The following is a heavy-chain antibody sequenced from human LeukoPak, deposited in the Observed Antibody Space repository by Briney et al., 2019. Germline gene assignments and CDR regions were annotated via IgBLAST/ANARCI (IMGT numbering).Heavy chain of an antibody. V-gene: IGHV3-48*03. D-gene: IGHD2-8*02. J-gene: IGHJ4*02. CDR3: ARENTGKCGYYFDL. CDR2: ISNGGSTI. CDR1: GFIFSNYE. Sequence: AGGSLRLSCEVSGFIFSNYEMNWVRQTPGKGLEWVSYISNGGSTIYYAVSVKGRFTIYTDNAKNSLYLQMNSLRAEDTAVYYCARENTGKCGYYFDLWGLGSLVTVSS.